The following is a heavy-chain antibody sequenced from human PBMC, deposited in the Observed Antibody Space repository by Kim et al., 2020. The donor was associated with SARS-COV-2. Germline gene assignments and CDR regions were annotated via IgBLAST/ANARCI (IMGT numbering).Heavy chain of an antibody. D-gene: IGHD6-13*01. J-gene: IGHJ3*02. V-gene: IGHV4-31*02. CDR3: ARDKGVAAAVDAFDI. Sequence: PSLKSRVTISVDTSKNQFSLKLSSVTAADTAVYYCARDKGVAAAVDAFDIWGQGTMVTVSS.